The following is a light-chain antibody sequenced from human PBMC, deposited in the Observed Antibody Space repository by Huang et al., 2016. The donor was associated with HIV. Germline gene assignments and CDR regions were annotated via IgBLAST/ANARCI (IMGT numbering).Light chain of an antibody. CDR2: DAS. Sequence: DIQMTQSLSSLSTFIGDKVTITCQASQDIGNYLNWYQQRPGKAPKLLIYDASSLETGVTSRFSGGGSGTTFTFTITNLRPEDVATYYCQQYDGLPYTFGQGTRIEI. CDR1: QDIGNY. CDR3: QQYDGLPYT. V-gene: IGKV1-33*01. J-gene: IGKJ2*01.